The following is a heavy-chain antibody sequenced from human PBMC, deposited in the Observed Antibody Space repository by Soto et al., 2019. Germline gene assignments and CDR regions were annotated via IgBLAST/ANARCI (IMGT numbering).Heavy chain of an antibody. CDR3: ARDRCSGGSCYHLFDY. D-gene: IGHD2-15*01. CDR1: GFTFSSYS. CDR2: ISSSSSTI. V-gene: IGHV3-48*01. J-gene: IGHJ4*02. Sequence: GGSLRLSCAASGFTFSSYSMNWVRQAPGKGLEWVSYISSSSSTIYYADSVKGRFTISRDNAKNSLYLQMNSLRAEDTAVYYCARDRCSGGSCYHLFDYWGQGTLVTVSS.